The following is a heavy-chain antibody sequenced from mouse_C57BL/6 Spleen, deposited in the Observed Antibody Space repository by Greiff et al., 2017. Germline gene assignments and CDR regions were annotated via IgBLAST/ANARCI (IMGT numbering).Heavy chain of an antibody. Sequence: EVKLVESEGGLVQPGSSMKLSCTASGFTFSDYYMAWVRQVPEKGLEWVANINYDGSSTYYLDSLKSRFIISRDNAKNILYLHMSSLKSEDTATYYCARVLVLDYWGQGTTLTVSS. D-gene: IGHD1-1*02. CDR1: GFTFSDYY. CDR3: ARVLVLDY. J-gene: IGHJ2*01. CDR2: INYDGSST. V-gene: IGHV5-16*01.